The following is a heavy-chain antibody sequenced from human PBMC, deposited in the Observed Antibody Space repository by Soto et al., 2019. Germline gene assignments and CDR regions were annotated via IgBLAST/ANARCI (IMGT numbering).Heavy chain of an antibody. V-gene: IGHV1-46*01. CDR2: INPSGGST. Sequence: RASVKVSCKTSGYTFTRYYIHWARQAPGQGFEWMGIINPSGGSTSYTQKFQGRITMTMDTSTSTVYMELSSLRSEDTAVYYCARDFVEVPSALYYFDYWGQGTLVTVSS. J-gene: IGHJ4*02. D-gene: IGHD2-2*01. CDR3: ARDFVEVPSALYYFDY. CDR1: GYTFTRYY.